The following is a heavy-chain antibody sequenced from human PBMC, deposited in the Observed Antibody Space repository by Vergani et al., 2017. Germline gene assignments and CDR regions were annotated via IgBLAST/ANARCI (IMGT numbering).Heavy chain of an antibody. J-gene: IGHJ4*02. V-gene: IGHV4-38-2*02. CDR3: AREPRYYDATGYNYHV. Sequence: QVQLQESGPGLVKPSETLSLTCTVSGYSISNGYHWGWIRQPPGEGLEWIGIIYDSGTTNYNPSLRSRVTISVDTSKNQFSLHLSSVTAADTAVYFCAREPRYYDATGYNYHVWGQGTLVIVSS. CDR2: IYDSGTT. CDR1: GYSISNGYH. D-gene: IGHD3-22*01.